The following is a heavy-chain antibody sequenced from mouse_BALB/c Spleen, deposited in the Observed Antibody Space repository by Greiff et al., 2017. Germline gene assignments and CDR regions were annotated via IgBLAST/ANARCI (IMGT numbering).Heavy chain of an antibody. CDR3: ARELGHYWYFDV. D-gene: IGHD4-1*01. V-gene: IGHV2-9*02. Sequence: VQVVESGPGLVAPSQSLSITCTVSGFSLTSYGVHWVRQPPGKGLEWLGVIWAGGSTNYNSALMSRLSISKDNSKSQVFLKMNSLQTDDTAMYYCARELGHYWYFDVWGAGTTVTVSS. CDR2: IWAGGST. J-gene: IGHJ1*01. CDR1: GFSLTSYG.